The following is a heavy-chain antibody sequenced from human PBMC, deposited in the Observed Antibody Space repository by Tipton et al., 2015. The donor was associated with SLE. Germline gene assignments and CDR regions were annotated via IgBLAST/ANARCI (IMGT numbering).Heavy chain of an antibody. Sequence: SLRLSCAASGFTFSSYGMHWVRQAPGKGLEWVSVISWDGNNRYYAESVKGRFTISRDNSKNTLYLQMNTLRTEDTSIYYCARRGWEQQLYYFDYWGQGTLVTVSS. CDR2: ISWDGNNR. D-gene: IGHD6-13*01. J-gene: IGHJ4*02. CDR1: GFTFSSYG. V-gene: IGHV3-30*19. CDR3: ARRGWEQQLYYFDY.